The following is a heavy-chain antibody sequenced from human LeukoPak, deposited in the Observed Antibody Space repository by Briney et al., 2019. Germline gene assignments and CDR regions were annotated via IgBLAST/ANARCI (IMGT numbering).Heavy chain of an antibody. J-gene: IGHJ4*02. V-gene: IGHV3-53*01. CDR1: GFNVSNTY. CDR3: ARGTWNPALLDS. CDR2: IYSGGRT. D-gene: IGHD1-1*01. Sequence: GGSLRLSCVVTGFNVSNTYMSWVRQAPGKGLEWVSVIYSGGRTYYADSVKGRFTMSKDNSKNTLYFQMNSLTAEDTAVYFCARGTWNPALLDSWGQGTLVTVSS.